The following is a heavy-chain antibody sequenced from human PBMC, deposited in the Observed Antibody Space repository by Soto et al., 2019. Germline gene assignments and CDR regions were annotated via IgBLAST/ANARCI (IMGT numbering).Heavy chain of an antibody. CDR2: ISGYNGKT. J-gene: IGHJ6*02. V-gene: IGHV1-18*01. CDR3: AREGPRPYYYYGMDV. Sequence: QVQLVQSGAQVKKPGASVKVSCKSSGYTFSMSGISWVRQAPGQGLEWMGWISGYNGKTNYEQKFQDRVTMTTDKSTNMSYMELRSLRSDDTAVYYCAREGPRPYYYYGMDVWGQGTTVTVSS. CDR1: GYTFSMSG.